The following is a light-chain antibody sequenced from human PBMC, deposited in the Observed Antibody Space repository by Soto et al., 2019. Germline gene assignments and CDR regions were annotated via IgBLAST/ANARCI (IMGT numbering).Light chain of an antibody. Sequence: EIVLTHSPGTLSLSPGERATLSCRASQSVRSSFFAWYQQKPGQAPRLLIYDVSVRATGIPDRFSGSGSGTDFTLTINRLEPEDFAVYYCQQYENAVMYTFGQ. J-gene: IGKJ2*01. CDR2: DVS. CDR1: QSVRSSF. CDR3: QQYENAVMYT. V-gene: IGKV3-20*01.